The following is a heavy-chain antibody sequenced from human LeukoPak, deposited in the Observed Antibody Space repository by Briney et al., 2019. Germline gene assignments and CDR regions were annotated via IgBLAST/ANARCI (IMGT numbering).Heavy chain of an antibody. V-gene: IGHV3-9*01. CDR1: GFTFDDYA. CDR3: AREAVAGTGTFDY. CDR2: ISWNSGSI. J-gene: IGHJ4*02. Sequence: GGSLRLSCAASGFTFDDYAMHWVRQAPGKGLEWVSGISWNSGSIGYADSVKGRFTISRDNAKNSLYLQMNSLRAEGTAVYYCAREAVAGTGTFDYWGQGTLVTVSS. D-gene: IGHD6-19*01.